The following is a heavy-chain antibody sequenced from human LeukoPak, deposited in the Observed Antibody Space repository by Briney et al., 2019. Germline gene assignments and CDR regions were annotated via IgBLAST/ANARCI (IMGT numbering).Heavy chain of an antibody. D-gene: IGHD3-16*01. J-gene: IGHJ5*02. CDR2: IYYSGST. CDR3: ARNTFGGLSGWFDP. V-gene: IGHV4-39*01. CDR1: GGSISSSSSY. Sequence: KSSETLSLTCTVSGGSISSSSSYWGWIRQPPGKGLEWIGSIYYSGSTYYNPSLKSRVTTSVDTSKNQFSLKLSSVTAADTAVYYCARNTFGGLSGWFDPWGQGTLVTVSS.